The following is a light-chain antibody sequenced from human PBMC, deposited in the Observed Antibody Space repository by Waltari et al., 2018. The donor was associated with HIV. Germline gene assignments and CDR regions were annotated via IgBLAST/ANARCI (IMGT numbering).Light chain of an antibody. Sequence: QSVLTQPPSVSGTRGQRVTISCSGGRSNIGRNTGNWYQQVPGTAPKLLSHTTDQRASGVTDRFSGSKSGTTATLTIRGLQPEDEADYYCAAWDDTLNGHVVFGGGTKLTVL. V-gene: IGLV1-44*01. J-gene: IGLJ2*01. CDR1: RSNIGRNT. CDR2: TTD. CDR3: AAWDDTLNGHVV.